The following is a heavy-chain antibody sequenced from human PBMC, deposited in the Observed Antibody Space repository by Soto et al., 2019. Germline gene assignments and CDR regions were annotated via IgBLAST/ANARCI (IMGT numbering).Heavy chain of an antibody. CDR2: INHSGST. J-gene: IGHJ4*02. CDR1: GGSFSGYY. D-gene: IGHD2-15*01. CDR3: ARGGYCSGGSCRDFDY. Sequence: QVQLQQWGAGLLKPSETLSLTCAVYGGSFSGYYWSWIRQPPGKGLEWIGEINHSGSTNYNPSLKSRVTISVDQSKNQFSLKLSSVTAADKAVYYCARGGYCSGGSCRDFDYWGQGTLVTVSS. V-gene: IGHV4-34*01.